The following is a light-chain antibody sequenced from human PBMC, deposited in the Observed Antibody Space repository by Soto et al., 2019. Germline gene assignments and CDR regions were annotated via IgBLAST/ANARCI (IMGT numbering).Light chain of an antibody. J-gene: IGLJ1*01. CDR1: SSNIGSNT. CDR2: SNN. CDR3: ATWDDSLDGHV. Sequence: SVLPQPPSVSGTPGQKVTISCSGSSSNIGSNTVTWYQQFPGTAPRLLIYSNNHRPSGVPDRFSGSKSGTSASLAISGLQSEDEADYYCATWDDSLDGHVFGTGTKVTVL. V-gene: IGLV1-44*01.